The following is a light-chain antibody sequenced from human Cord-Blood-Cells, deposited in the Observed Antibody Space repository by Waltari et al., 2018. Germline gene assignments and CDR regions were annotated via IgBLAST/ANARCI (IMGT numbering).Light chain of an antibody. CDR1: SSDVGGYNY. CDR2: EVS. J-gene: IGLJ2*01. V-gene: IGLV2-8*01. Sequence: QSALTQPPSASGSPGQSVTISCTGTSSDVGGYNYVSWYQQHPDKAPKLMIYEVSKRPSGVPDRFSGSNSGNTASLTVSGLQAEDEADYYCSSYAGSNNFVVFGGGTKLTVL. CDR3: SSYAGSNNFVV.